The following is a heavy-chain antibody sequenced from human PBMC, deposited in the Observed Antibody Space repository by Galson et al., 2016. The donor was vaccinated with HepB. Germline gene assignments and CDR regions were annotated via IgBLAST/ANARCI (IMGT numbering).Heavy chain of an antibody. CDR1: GFTFSSFG. CDR3: AKLRCSACGDAFDIWA. D-gene: IGHD2-8*01. Sequence: SLRLSCAASGFTFSSFGMTWVRQAPGRGLEWVSSISGSGTTTYYADSVRGRLTMSRDNSKNTLDLEMHNLGAEDTAVYYCAKLRCSACGDAFDIWAWGQGTMVTVSS. V-gene: IGHV3-23*01. J-gene: IGHJ3*01. CDR2: ISGSGTTT.